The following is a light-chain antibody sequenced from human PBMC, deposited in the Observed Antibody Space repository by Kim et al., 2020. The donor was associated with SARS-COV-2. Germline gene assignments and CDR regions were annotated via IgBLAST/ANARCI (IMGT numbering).Light chain of an antibody. CDR1: QSISSW. CDR2: DAS. J-gene: IGKJ1*01. Sequence: GDRVTITCRASQSISSWLAWYQQKPGKAPRLLIYDASSLESGVPSRFSGSESGTEFTLTISSLQPDDFATYYCQQYINNFPTFGQGTKVDIK. V-gene: IGKV1-5*01. CDR3: QQYINNFPT.